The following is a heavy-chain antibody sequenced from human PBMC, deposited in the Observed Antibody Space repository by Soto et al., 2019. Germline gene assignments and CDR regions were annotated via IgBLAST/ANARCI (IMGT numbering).Heavy chain of an antibody. CDR1: GGSISDSSYD. CDR3: ARVSSGLYDAFDI. D-gene: IGHD6-19*01. V-gene: IGHV4-39*01. CDR2: IYYSGSA. Sequence: QLQLQESGPGLVKPSETLSLTCTVSGGSISDSSYDLAWMRQPPGKGLEWIGKIYYSGSANYSPSLKSGVTISVDTSKNKFSLKVSSVTAADTAVYYCARVSSGLYDAFDIWGQGTMVTVSS. J-gene: IGHJ3*02.